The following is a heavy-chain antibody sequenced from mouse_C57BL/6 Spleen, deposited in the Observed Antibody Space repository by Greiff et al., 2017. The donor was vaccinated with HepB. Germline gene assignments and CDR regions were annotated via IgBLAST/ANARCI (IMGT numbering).Heavy chain of an antibody. V-gene: IGHV1-61*01. Sequence: VQLQQPGAELVRPGSSVKLSCKASGYTFTSYWMDWVKQRPGQGLEWIGNIYPSDSETHYNQKFKDKATLIVDKSSSTAYMQLSSLTSEDSAVYYCARSDTRYFDYWGQGTTLTVSS. D-gene: IGHD1-1*01. CDR3: ARSDTRYFDY. CDR1: GYTFTSYW. CDR2: IYPSDSET. J-gene: IGHJ2*01.